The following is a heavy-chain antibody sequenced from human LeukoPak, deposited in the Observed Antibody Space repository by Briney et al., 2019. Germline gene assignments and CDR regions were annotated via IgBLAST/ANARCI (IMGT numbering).Heavy chain of an antibody. V-gene: IGHV4-34*01. J-gene: IGHJ4*02. CDR1: GGSITAYY. Sequence: SETLSLTCSIYGGSITAYYWSWIRQPPGKGLEWIGEINHSRGTKYNPSLESRVTILLDASKNEFSLNLNSVTAADTAVYYCAREDYYFDSWGQGTLVTVSS. CDR2: INHSRGT. CDR3: AREDYYFDS.